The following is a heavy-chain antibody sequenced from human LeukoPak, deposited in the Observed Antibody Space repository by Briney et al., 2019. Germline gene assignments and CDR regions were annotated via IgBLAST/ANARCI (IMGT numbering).Heavy chain of an antibody. CDR3: ARDYGSGSYYYKFDY. V-gene: IGHV1-69*13. Sequence: GASVKVSCKASGGTFSSYAISWVRQAPGQGLEWMGGIIPIFGTANYAQKFQGRVTITADESTSTAYMELSSLRSEDTAVYYCARDYGSGSYYYKFDYWRQGTLVTVSS. CDR2: IIPIFGTA. J-gene: IGHJ4*02. CDR1: GGTFSSYA. D-gene: IGHD3-10*01.